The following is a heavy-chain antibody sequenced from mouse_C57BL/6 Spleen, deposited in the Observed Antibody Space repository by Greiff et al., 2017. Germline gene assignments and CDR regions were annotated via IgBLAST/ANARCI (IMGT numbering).Heavy chain of an antibody. Sequence: QVQLQQPGAELVKPGASVKLSCKASGYTFTSYWMQWVKQRPGQGLEWIGEIDPSDSYTNYNQKFKGKATLTVDKSSSTAYMQLSSLTSEASAVYYCANYAIDYWGQGTSVTVSS. CDR3: ANYAIDY. CDR2: IDPSDSYT. V-gene: IGHV1-50*01. CDR1: GYTFTSYW. J-gene: IGHJ4*01.